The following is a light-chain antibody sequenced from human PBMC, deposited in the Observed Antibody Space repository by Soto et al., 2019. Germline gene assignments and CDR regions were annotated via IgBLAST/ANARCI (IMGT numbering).Light chain of an antibody. J-gene: IGKJ5*01. Sequence: EIVLTQSPGTLSLSPGDSAALSCRASESVASNYLAWYQQKRGQAPRLLIYTASTRATGIPDRFSGSGSGTDFTLTISSLEPEDFAVYYCQQRSNWPPSVTFGQGTRLEIK. CDR2: TAS. CDR3: QQRSNWPPSVT. V-gene: IGKV3D-20*02. CDR1: ESVASNY.